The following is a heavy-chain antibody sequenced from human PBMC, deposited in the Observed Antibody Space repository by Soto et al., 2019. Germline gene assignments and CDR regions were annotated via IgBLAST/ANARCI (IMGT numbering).Heavy chain of an antibody. J-gene: IGHJ4*02. D-gene: IGHD1-26*01. CDR1: GFSFSSDA. Sequence: GGSLRLSCAASGFSFSSDAMTWVRQAPGKGLGWVSGISRSGASTFNADSVKGRFTISRDNSKNTLYLQMNSLRADDAAVYYCAKGGSSTSRPYYFDYWGQGTLVTVSS. V-gene: IGHV3-23*01. CDR2: ISRSGAST. CDR3: AKGGSSTSRPYYFDY.